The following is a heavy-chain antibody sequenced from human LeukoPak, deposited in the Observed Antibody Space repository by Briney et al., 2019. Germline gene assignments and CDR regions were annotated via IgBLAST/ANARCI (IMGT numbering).Heavy chain of an antibody. V-gene: IGHV4-39*07. Sequence: PSETLSLTCTVSGGSISSSSYYWGWIRQPPGKGLEWIGSIYYSGSTYYNPSLKSRVTISVDTSKNQFSLKLSSVTAADTAVYYCARDSYSSGSYYFDYWGQGTLVTVSS. J-gene: IGHJ4*02. CDR3: ARDSYSSGSYYFDY. CDR2: IYYSGST. CDR1: GGSISSSSYY. D-gene: IGHD6-19*01.